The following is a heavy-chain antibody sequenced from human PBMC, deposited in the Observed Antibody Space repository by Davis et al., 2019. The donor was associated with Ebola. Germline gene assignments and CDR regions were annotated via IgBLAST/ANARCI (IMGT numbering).Heavy chain of an antibody. CDR3: ARARKPTTVLTPFDY. CDR1: GYTFTSYY. D-gene: IGHD4-23*01. Sequence: ASVKVSCKASGYTFTSYYMHWVRQAPGQGLEWMGIINPSGGSTSYAQKFQGRVTMTRDTSTSTVYMELSSLRSEDTAVYYCARARKPTTVLTPFDYWGQGTLVTVSS. CDR2: INPSGGST. J-gene: IGHJ4*02. V-gene: IGHV1-46*01.